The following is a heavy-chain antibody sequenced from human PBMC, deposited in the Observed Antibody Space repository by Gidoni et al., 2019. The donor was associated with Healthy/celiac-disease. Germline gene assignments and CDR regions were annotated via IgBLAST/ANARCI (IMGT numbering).Heavy chain of an antibody. CDR3: ARGAVDTQLGYCSGGSCYYYYYGMDV. J-gene: IGHJ6*02. CDR1: GGSISSGRYY. D-gene: IGHD2-15*01. CDR2: IYTSGST. Sequence: QVQLQESGPGLVKPSQTLSLTCTVSGGSISSGRYYWSWIRQPAGKGLEWIGRIYTSGSTNYNPSLKSRVTISVDTSKNQFSLKLSSVTAADTAVYYCARGAVDTQLGYCSGGSCYYYYYGMDVWGQGTTVTVSS. V-gene: IGHV4-61*02.